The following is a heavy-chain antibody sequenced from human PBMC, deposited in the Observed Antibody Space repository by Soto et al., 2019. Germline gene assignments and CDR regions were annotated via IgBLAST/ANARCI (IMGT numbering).Heavy chain of an antibody. V-gene: IGHV5-10-1*01. CDR1: GYSFTSYW. Sequence: PGESLKISCKGSGYSFTSYWISWVRQMPGKGLEWMGRIDPSDSYTNYSPSFQGHVTISADKSISTAYLQWSSLKASDTAMYYCARLRDVVVPAAIRIFDPWGQGTLVTVSS. CDR2: IDPSDSYT. J-gene: IGHJ5*02. D-gene: IGHD2-2*01. CDR3: ARLRDVVVPAAIRIFDP.